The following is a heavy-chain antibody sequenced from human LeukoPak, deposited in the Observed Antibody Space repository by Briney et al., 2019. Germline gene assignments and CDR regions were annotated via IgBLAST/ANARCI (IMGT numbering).Heavy chain of an antibody. CDR1: GFIFSAYW. D-gene: IGHD6-19*01. V-gene: IGHV3-7*01. J-gene: IGHJ4*02. CDR2: INQEGGEK. Sequence: PGGSLRLSCAASGFIFSAYWMNWVRQAPGKGLEWVANINQEGGEKYYVGSVKGRFTISRDNTKNSLHLQMNGLRPEDTAIYYCARGTGWYPDYWGQGTLVTVSS. CDR3: ARGTGWYPDY.